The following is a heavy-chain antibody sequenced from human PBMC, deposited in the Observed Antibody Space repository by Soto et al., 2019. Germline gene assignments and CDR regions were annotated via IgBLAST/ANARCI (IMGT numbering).Heavy chain of an antibody. D-gene: IGHD2-2*01. V-gene: IGHV3-30*18. CDR1: GFTFSSYG. CDR3: AKDPGRVVVPAAIDY. Sequence: QVQLVESGGGVVQPGRSLRLSCAASGFTFSSYGMHWVRQAPGKGLEWVAVISYDGSNKYYADSVKGRFTTSRDNSKNTLYLQMNSLRAEDTAVYYCAKDPGRVVVPAAIDYWGQGTLVTVSS. J-gene: IGHJ4*02. CDR2: ISYDGSNK.